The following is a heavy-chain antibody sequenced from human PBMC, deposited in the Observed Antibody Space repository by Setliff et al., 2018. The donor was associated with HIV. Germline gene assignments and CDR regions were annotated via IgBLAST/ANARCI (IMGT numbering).Heavy chain of an antibody. CDR3: ARGLKAEYYYYYYMDV. CDR2: ICCSGST. V-gene: IGHV4-31*02. J-gene: IGHJ6*03. CDR1: GDSISSGSSY. Sequence: SETLSLTCTVSGDSISSGSSYWSWIRQHPGKGLEWIGYICCSGSTYYNPSLQSRITISVDTSKNHFSLKLSSVTAADTAVYYCARGLKAEYYYYYYMDVWGKGTTVTV.